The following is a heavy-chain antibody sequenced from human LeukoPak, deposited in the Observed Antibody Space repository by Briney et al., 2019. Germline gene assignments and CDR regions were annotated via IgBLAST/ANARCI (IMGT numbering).Heavy chain of an antibody. CDR1: GFTFSSYA. D-gene: IGHD5-18*01. J-gene: IGHJ4*02. V-gene: IGHV3-48*03. Sequence: PGGSLRLSCAASGFTFSSYAMSWVRQAPGKGLEWVSYISSSGSTIYYADSVKGRFTISRDNAKNSLYLQMNSLRAEDTAVYYCARDDSYGLDYWGQGTLVTVSS. CDR3: ARDDSYGLDY. CDR2: ISSSGSTI.